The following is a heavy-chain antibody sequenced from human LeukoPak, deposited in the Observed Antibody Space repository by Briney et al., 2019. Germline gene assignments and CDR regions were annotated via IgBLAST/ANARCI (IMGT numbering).Heavy chain of an antibody. J-gene: IGHJ4*02. CDR1: GGSISSSSYY. CDR3: ARVPGVDRGWFQVFDY. V-gene: IGHV4-39*01. Sequence: SETLSLTCTVSGGSISSSSYYWGWIRQPPGKGLEWIGSIYYSGSTYYNPSLKSRVTISVDTSKNQFSLKLSSVTAADTAVYYCARVPGVDRGWFQVFDYWGQGTLVTVSS. D-gene: IGHD6-19*01. CDR2: IYYSGST.